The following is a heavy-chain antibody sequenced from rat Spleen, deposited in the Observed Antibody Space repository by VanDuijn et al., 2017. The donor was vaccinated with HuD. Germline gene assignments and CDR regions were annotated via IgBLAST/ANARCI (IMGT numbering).Heavy chain of an antibody. CDR3: ASPRARYYYDGTYYSPFDH. CDR2: IWGNGGT. V-gene: IGHV2-47*01. Sequence: QVQLKESGPGLVQPSQTLSLTCTVSGLSLSINSVSWIRQPPGKGLEWMGVIWGNGGTDYNSAIKSRLSINRDTSKSQVFLKMNSLQSEDTAMYFCASPRARYYYDGTYYSPFDHWGQGVMVTVSS. D-gene: IGHD1-12*02. J-gene: IGHJ2*01. CDR1: GLSLSINS.